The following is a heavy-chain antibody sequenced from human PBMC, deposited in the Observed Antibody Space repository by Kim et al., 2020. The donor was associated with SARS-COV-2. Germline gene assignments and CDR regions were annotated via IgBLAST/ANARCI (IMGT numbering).Heavy chain of an antibody. CDR1: GFTFSSYG. Sequence: GGSLRLSCAASGFTFSSYGMHWVRQAPGKGLEWVAVISYDGSNKYYADSVKGRFTISRDNSKNTLYLQMNSLRAEDTAVYYCAKDYYDSSGYLDYWGQGTLVTVSS. CDR3: AKDYYDSSGYLDY. J-gene: IGHJ4*02. CDR2: ISYDGSNK. D-gene: IGHD3-22*01. V-gene: IGHV3-30*18.